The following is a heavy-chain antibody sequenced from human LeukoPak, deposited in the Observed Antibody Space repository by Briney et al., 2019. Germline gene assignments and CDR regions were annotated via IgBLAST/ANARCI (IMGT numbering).Heavy chain of an antibody. V-gene: IGHV3-23*01. CDR3: AKAAAAPGFDF. CDR2: VSGSGDRM. D-gene: IGHD6-13*01. Sequence: GGSLRLSCAASGFTSSSYALNWVRQAPGKGLEWVATVSGSGDRMYHADSVKGRFTISRDNSKNTIYLQMNSLRAEDTALHYCAKAAAAPGFDFWGQGTLVTVSS. J-gene: IGHJ4*02. CDR1: GFTSSSYA.